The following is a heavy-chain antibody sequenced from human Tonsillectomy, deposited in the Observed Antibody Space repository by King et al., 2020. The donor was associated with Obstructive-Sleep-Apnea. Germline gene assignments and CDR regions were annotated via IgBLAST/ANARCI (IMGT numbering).Heavy chain of an antibody. CDR1: GFTFSSYA. J-gene: IGHJ6*02. CDR2: ISGSGGST. D-gene: IGHD2-2*01. V-gene: IGHV3-23*04. Sequence: VQLVESGGGLVQPGGSLRLSCAASGFTFSSYAMSWVRQAPGKGLEWVSAISGSGGSTYYADSVKGRFTISRDNSKNPLYLQMNSLRDEDTAVYYCAKDDIVVVPAASYYYYGMDVWGQGTTVTVSS. CDR3: AKDDIVVVPAASYYYYGMDV.